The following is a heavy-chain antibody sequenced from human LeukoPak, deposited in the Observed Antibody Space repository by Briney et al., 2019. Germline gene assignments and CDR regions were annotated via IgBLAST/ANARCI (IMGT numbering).Heavy chain of an antibody. J-gene: IGHJ6*04. CDR3: TTGLYDIPLVDV. D-gene: IGHD3-9*01. CDR1: GFTFSDYI. Sequence: KAGGSLRLSCAASGFTFSDYILDWVRQAPGKGLEWVGRIKSKTDGGTTDYAAPVKGRFTISRDDSKNTLYLQMNSLKTEDTAVYYCTTGLYDIPLVDVWGKGTTVTVSS. V-gene: IGHV3-15*01. CDR2: IKSKTDGGTT.